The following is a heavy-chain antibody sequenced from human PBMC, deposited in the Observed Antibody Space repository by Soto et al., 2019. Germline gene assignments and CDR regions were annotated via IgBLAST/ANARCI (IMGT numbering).Heavy chain of an antibody. D-gene: IGHD2-2*01. Sequence: GGSLRLSCEASGFTFSNAWMNWVRQGPGKGLEWLGRIKSKVDGGTADYVAATKGRFSISRDDLKNMLYLQMNSLKPDDTAVYYCTTLSYLYYYGMDVWGQGTTVTVSS. CDR3: TTLSYLYYYGMDV. CDR1: GFTFSNAW. J-gene: IGHJ6*02. CDR2: IKSKVDGGTA. V-gene: IGHV3-15*01.